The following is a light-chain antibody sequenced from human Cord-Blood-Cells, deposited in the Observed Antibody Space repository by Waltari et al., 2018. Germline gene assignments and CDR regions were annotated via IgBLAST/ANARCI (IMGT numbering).Light chain of an antibody. CDR1: QGISSY. V-gene: IGKV1-8*01. Sequence: AIRMTQSPSSFSASTGDRVTITCRASQGISSYLAWYQQKPGKAPKLLIYAASTLQRWVPSRFSGSGSGTDFPLTISCLQSEDFATYYCQQYYSYPRTFGQGTKVEIK. J-gene: IGKJ1*01. CDR3: QQYYSYPRT. CDR2: AAS.